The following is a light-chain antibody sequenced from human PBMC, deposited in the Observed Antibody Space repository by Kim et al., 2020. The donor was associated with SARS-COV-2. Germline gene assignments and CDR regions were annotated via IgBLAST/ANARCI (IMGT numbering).Light chain of an antibody. V-gene: IGKV1-8*01. CDR1: QGISSY. CDR2: AAS. J-gene: IGKJ4*01. Sequence: AIRITQSPSSLSASTGDRVTITCRASQGISSYLAWYQQKPGKAPKLLIYAASTLQSGVPSRFSGSGSGTDFTLTISCLQSEDFATYYCQQYYRYPRTFGGGTKVDIK. CDR3: QQYYRYPRT.